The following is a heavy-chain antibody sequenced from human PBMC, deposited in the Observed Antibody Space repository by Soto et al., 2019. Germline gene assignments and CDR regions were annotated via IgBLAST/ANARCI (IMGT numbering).Heavy chain of an antibody. CDR2: AGPSGSST. CDR3: ARTYYYDSTGYYRTFDY. D-gene: IGHD3-22*01. V-gene: IGHV3-23*01. CDR1: GFTFGSYA. J-gene: IGHJ4*02. Sequence: GGSLRLSCAASGFTFGSYAMSWVRLAPGKGLEWVSVAGPSGSSTFYADSVRGRFTISRDNVENTLYLQMNSLRVADTALYFCARTYYYDSTGYYRTFDYWGQGALVTVSS.